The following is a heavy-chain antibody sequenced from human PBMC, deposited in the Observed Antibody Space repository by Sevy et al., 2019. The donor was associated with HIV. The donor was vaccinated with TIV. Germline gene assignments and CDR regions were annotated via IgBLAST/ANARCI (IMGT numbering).Heavy chain of an antibody. V-gene: IGHV3-48*01. CDR3: ATVFYRNWFDP. J-gene: IGHJ5*02. Sequence: GGSLRLSCAASGFTFSSYSMNWVRQAPGKGLEWVSYISSSSSTIYYADSVKGRFTISRDNAKNSLYLQMNSLRAEDTAVYYGATVFYRNWFDPGGQGTLVTVSS. CDR1: GFTFSSYS. CDR2: ISSSSSTI. D-gene: IGHD1-26*01.